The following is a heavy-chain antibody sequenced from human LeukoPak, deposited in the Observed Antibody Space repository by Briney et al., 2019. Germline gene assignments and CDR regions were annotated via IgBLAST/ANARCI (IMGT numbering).Heavy chain of an antibody. CDR3: ATDPTYDNSGFPFDY. CDR2: IYYGGNT. J-gene: IGHJ4*02. V-gene: IGHV4-39*01. D-gene: IGHD3-22*01. CDR1: VGSISNSSFY. Sequence: PSETLSLTCSVSVGSISNSSFYWGWVRQPPGKWLEWIGSIYYGGNTYSKPSLKSRVTISVDTSKNQFSLKLNSVTAADTAVYYCATDPTYDNSGFPFDYWGQGTLVTVSS.